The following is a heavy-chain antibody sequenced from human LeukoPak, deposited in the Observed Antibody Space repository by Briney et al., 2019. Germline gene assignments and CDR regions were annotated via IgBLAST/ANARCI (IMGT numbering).Heavy chain of an antibody. J-gene: IGHJ4*02. Sequence: GGSLRLSCAASGFTFNNYALTWVRQTPGRGLECVSAISGDGVSPYYADSVRGRFTISRDNSKNTLYLQMNSLRVEDTAVYFCARDPGAFPYFFDCWGQGTLVTVSS. CDR1: GFTFNNYA. V-gene: IGHV3-23*01. CDR3: ARDPGAFPYFFDC. D-gene: IGHD4/OR15-4a*01. CDR2: ISGDGVSP.